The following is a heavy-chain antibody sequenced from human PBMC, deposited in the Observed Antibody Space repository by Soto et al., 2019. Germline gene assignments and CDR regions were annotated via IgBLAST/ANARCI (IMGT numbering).Heavy chain of an antibody. V-gene: IGHV3-73*02. J-gene: IGHJ4*02. Sequence: EVQLVESGGGLVHPGGSLKLSCSSSGFTFSDSAIHWVRQASGKGLEWVGRIRTKANKYATAYAESVKGRFTISREDSKNTAYLQMNSLETEDTAVYYCTKEVVQLFATDYWGQGTLVTVSS. CDR1: GFTFSDSA. D-gene: IGHD2-2*01. CDR2: IRTKANKYAT. CDR3: TKEVVQLFATDY.